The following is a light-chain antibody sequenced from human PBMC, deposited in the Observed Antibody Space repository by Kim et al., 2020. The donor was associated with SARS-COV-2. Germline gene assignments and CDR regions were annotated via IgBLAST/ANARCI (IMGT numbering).Light chain of an antibody. CDR3: QQSYSTPPLT. Sequence: ASVGDRVTITCRASQSISSYLNWYQQKPGKAPKLLIYAASSLQSWVPSRFSGSGSGTDFTLTISSLQPEDFATYYCQQSYSTPPLTFGQGTKLEI. CDR2: AAS. J-gene: IGKJ2*01. CDR1: QSISSY. V-gene: IGKV1-39*01.